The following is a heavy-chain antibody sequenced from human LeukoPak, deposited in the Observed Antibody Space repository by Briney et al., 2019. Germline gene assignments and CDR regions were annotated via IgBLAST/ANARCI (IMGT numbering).Heavy chain of an antibody. D-gene: IGHD3-10*01. CDR1: GGTFSSYA. CDR3: ARGPYYYGSGSYRKGNWFDP. Sequence: ASVKVSCKASGGTFSSYAISWVRQAPGQGLEWMGGIIPIFGTANYAQKFQGRVTITADKSTSTAYMELSSLRSEDMAVYYCARGPYYYGSGSYRKGNWFDPWGQGTLVTVSS. CDR2: IIPIFGTA. J-gene: IGHJ5*02. V-gene: IGHV1-69*06.